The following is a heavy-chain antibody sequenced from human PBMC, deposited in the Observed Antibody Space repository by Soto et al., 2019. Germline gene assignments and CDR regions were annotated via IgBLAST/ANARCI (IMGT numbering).Heavy chain of an antibody. D-gene: IGHD3-10*02. CDR3: AKLVRDDVRRSDLGH. J-gene: IGHJ4*02. Sequence: KPSETLSLTCTVSGDSITASYSNWAWIRQPPGKGLEWIGTFYYSGTTSQNPPLRSRITISGDTSRNQFSLNLSSVTAADSGVYYCAKLVRDDVRRSDLGHWGQGTLVTVSS. V-gene: IGHV4-39*01. CDR1: GDSITASYSN. CDR2: FYYSGTT.